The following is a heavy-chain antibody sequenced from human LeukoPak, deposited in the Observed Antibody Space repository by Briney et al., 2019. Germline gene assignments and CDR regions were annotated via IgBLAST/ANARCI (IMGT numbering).Heavy chain of an antibody. CDR3: ARLGHRGYYDSSGYYIGFDY. CDR2: IYPGDSDT. J-gene: IGHJ4*02. V-gene: IGHV5-51*01. D-gene: IGHD3-22*01. CDR1: GYSFTSYW. Sequence: RGESLKISCKGSGYSFTSYWIGWVRQMPGKGPEWMGIIYPGDSDTRYSPSFQGQVTISADKSISTAYLQWSSLKASDTAMYYCARLGHRGYYDSSGYYIGFDYWGQGTLVTVSS.